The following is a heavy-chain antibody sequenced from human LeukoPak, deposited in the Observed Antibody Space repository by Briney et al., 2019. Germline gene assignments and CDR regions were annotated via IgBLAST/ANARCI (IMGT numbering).Heavy chain of an antibody. Sequence: GGSLRPSCAASGFTFSSYGMSGVREARGKGVEGVSDISGRGGSTYYADSVKGRFTISRDNDKNTLYLQMNRLTAEDTAVYYCAKKGVYGDYIDYWGQGTLVTVSS. D-gene: IGHD4-17*01. CDR1: GFTFSSYG. CDR2: ISGRGGST. J-gene: IGHJ4*02. CDR3: AKKGVYGDYIDY. V-gene: IGHV3-23*01.